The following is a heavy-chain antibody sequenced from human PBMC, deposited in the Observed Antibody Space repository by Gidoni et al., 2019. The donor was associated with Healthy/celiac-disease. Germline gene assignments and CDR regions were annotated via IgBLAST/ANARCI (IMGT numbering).Heavy chain of an antibody. V-gene: IGHV1-69*02. CDR3: ASGYSSGYYYYYYYMDV. D-gene: IGHD6-19*01. CDR1: GGTFSSYT. CDR2: IIPILGIA. Sequence: QVQLVQSGAEVKKPGSSVKVSCKASGGTFSSYTISWVRQAPGQGLEWMGRIIPILGIANYAQKFQGRVTITADKSTSTAYMELSSLRSEDTAVYYCASGYSSGYYYYYYYMDVWGKGTTVTVSS. J-gene: IGHJ6*03.